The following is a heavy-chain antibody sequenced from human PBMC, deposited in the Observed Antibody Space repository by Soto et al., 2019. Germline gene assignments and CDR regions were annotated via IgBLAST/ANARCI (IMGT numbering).Heavy chain of an antibody. D-gene: IGHD5-18*01. V-gene: IGHV3-23*04. Sequence: EVQLVESGGGLVKPGGSLRLSCVASGFTFSNAWMSWVRQAPGKGLEWVSAISGSGGSTYYADSVKGRFTISRDNSKNTLYLQMNSLRAEDTAVYYCASEPRKETARVKTTDYWGQGTLVTVSS. CDR3: ASEPRKETARVKTTDY. CDR2: ISGSGGST. J-gene: IGHJ4*02. CDR1: GFTFSNAW.